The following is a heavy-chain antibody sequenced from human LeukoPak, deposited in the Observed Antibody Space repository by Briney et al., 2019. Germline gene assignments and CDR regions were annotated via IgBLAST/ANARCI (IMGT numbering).Heavy chain of an antibody. J-gene: IGHJ6*02. CDR2: IKKEDGSEK. CDR1: GFIFENYW. Sequence: GGSLRLSCAASGFIFENYWMSWVRQAPGKGLEWVANIKKEDGSEKYCVDSVKGRFTISRDNAKNSLFLQMNSLRAEDTAIYYCSIAYGLDVWGQGTTVTVSS. CDR3: SIAYGLDV. V-gene: IGHV3-7*03.